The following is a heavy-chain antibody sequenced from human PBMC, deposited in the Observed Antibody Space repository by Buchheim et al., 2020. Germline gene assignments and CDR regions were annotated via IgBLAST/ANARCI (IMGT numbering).Heavy chain of an antibody. Sequence: QVQLVQSGAEVKKPGASVKVSCKASGYTFTGYYMHCVRHAPGQGLEWMGWIHSNSVGTNYAQKFQGWVTMTRDTSISTAYMELSRLRSDDTAVYYCARGPNWNYDTPNYYYGMDVWGQGTT. CDR1: GYTFTGYY. CDR3: ARGPNWNYDTPNYYYGMDV. D-gene: IGHD1-7*01. CDR2: IHSNSVGT. J-gene: IGHJ6*02. V-gene: IGHV1-2*04.